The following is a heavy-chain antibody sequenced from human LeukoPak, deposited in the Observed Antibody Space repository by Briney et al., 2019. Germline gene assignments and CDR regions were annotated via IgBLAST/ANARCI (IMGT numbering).Heavy chain of an antibody. V-gene: IGHV4-59*01. CDR1: GGSISSYY. CDR3: ARAVYSSGWYFDY. D-gene: IGHD6-19*01. J-gene: IGHJ4*02. Sequence: SETLSLTCTVSGGSISSYYWSWIRQPPGKGLEWIAYIYYSGSTNYNPSLKSRVTISVDTSKNQFSLKLSSVTAADTAVYYCARAVYSSGWYFDYWGQGTLVTVSS. CDR2: IYYSGST.